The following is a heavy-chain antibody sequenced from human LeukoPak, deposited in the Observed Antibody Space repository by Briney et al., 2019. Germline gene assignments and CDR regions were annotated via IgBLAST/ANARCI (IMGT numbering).Heavy chain of an antibody. CDR3: AKDGGSYYYYMDV. J-gene: IGHJ6*03. V-gene: IGHV3-9*03. Sequence: GGSLRLSCAASGFTLDDYAMHWVRQAPGKGLEWVSGITWNGGNIGYADSVKGRFTISRDNAKNSLYLQMNSLRPEDMALYYCAKDGGSYYYYMDVWGKGTTVTVSS. D-gene: IGHD3-10*01. CDR2: ITWNGGNI. CDR1: GFTLDDYA.